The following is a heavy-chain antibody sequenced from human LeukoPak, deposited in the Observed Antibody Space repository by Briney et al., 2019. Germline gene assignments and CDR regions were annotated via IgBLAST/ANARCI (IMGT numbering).Heavy chain of an antibody. J-gene: IGHJ4*02. CDR3: ARDDTLAAAGSEGYYFDY. CDR1: GFTFSSYE. V-gene: IGHV3-48*03. CDR2: ISTGGLTI. Sequence: GGSLRLSCAASGFTFSSYEMNWVRQAPGKGLEWVSLISTGGLTIYYADSVKGRFTVSRDNAKNSLYLQMSSLRAEDTAVYYCARDDTLAAAGSEGYYFDYWGQGTLVTVSS. D-gene: IGHD6-13*01.